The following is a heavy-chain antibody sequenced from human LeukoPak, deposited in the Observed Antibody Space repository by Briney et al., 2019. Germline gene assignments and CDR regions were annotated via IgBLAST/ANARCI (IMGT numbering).Heavy chain of an antibody. Sequence: SVKVSCKAFGGTFISYAISWVRQAPGQGLEWMGGIIPIFGTANYAQKFQGRVTTTADESTSTAYMELSSLRSEDTAVYYCARSFYGGPTSKYYFDYWGQGTLVTVSS. CDR1: GGTFISYA. V-gene: IGHV1-69*13. D-gene: IGHD4-23*01. CDR3: ARSFYGGPTSKYYFDY. CDR2: IIPIFGTA. J-gene: IGHJ4*02.